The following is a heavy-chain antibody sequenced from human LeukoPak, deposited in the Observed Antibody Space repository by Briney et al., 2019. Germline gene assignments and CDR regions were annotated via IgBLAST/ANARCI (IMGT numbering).Heavy chain of an antibody. CDR1: GGSISSGSYY. D-gene: IGHD1-26*01. Sequence: SETLSLTCTVSGGSISSGSYYWSWIRQPAGKGLEWIGRIYTSGSTNYNPSLKSRVTISVDTSKNQFSLKLSSVTAADTAVYYCARVYTSWELSAPFVDYWGQGTLVTVSS. CDR3: ARVYTSWELSAPFVDY. V-gene: IGHV4-61*02. CDR2: IYTSGST. J-gene: IGHJ4*02.